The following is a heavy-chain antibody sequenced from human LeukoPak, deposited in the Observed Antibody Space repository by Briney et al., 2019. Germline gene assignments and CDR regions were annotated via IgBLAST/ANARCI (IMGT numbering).Heavy chain of an antibody. Sequence: SETLSLTCTVSGGSISSGGYYWSWIRQHPGKGLEWIGYIYYSGSTYYNPSLKSRVTISVDTSKNQFSLKLSSVTAADTAVYYCARDSGRLGELSSDYWGQGTLVTVSS. J-gene: IGHJ4*02. V-gene: IGHV4-31*03. CDR3: ARDSGRLGELSSDY. CDR2: IYYSGST. CDR1: GGSISSGGYY. D-gene: IGHD3-16*02.